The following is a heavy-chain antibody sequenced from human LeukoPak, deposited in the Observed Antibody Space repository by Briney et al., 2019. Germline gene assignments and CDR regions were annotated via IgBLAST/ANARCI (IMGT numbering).Heavy chain of an antibody. CDR2: ISYDGSNK. D-gene: IGHD6-19*01. CDR1: GFTFSSYW. Sequence: GGSLRLSCAASGFTFSSYWMSWVRQAPGKGLEWVAVISYDGSNKYYADSVKGRFTISRDNSKNTLYLQMNSLRAEDTAVYYCAKDVAVADLDPSAFDIWGQGTMVTVSS. CDR3: AKDVAVADLDPSAFDI. J-gene: IGHJ3*02. V-gene: IGHV3-30*18.